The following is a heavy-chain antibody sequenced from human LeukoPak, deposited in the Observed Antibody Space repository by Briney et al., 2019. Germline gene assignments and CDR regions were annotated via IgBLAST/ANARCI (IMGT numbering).Heavy chain of an antibody. CDR3: ARHQEGMVRGLLYYMDV. J-gene: IGHJ6*03. Sequence: SETLSLTCTVSGASISSSDRYWGWIRQPPGKGLEWIGSIYYSGITYHNPSLKSRVTISVDTSNNQFSLKMSSVTAADTAVYFCARHQEGMVRGLLYYMDVWGKGTTVIISS. D-gene: IGHD3-10*01. CDR1: GASISSSDRY. V-gene: IGHV4-39*01. CDR2: IYYSGIT.